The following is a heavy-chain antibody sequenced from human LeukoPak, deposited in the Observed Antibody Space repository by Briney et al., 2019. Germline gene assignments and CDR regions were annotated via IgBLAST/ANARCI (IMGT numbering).Heavy chain of an antibody. D-gene: IGHD1-26*01. CDR2: ITSSSSYI. CDR1: GFTFSSYN. V-gene: IGHV3-21*06. J-gene: IGHJ6*03. Sequence: GGSLRLSCAASGFTFSSYNMNWVRQAPGKGLEWVSSITSSSSYIYYADSVKGRFTIPRDNAKNSLYLQMDSLRVEDTAEYYCARDPYSGNYGAYYYYYMDVWGKGTTVTVSS. CDR3: ARDPYSGNYGAYYYYYMDV.